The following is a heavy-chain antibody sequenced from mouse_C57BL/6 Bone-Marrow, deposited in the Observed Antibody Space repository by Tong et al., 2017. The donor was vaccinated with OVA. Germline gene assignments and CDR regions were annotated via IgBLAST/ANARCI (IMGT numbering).Heavy chain of an antibody. J-gene: IGHJ2*01. CDR3: TRWGTTVVIDY. CDR1: GYTFTSYW. V-gene: IGHV1-87*01. Sequence: VQLQESGAELARPGASVKLSCKASGYTFTSYWMQWVKQRPGQGLEWIGAIYPGDGDTRYTQKFKGKATLTADKSSSTAYMQLSSLASEDSAVYYCTRWGTTVVIDYWGQGTTLTVSS. CDR2: IYPGDGDT. D-gene: IGHD1-1*01.